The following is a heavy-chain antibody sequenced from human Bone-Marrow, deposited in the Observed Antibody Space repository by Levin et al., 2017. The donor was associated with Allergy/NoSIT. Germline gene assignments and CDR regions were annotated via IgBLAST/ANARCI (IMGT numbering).Heavy chain of an antibody. D-gene: IGHD3-16*01. J-gene: IGHJ4*02. Sequence: PGGSLRLSCAASGFTLSDYYMSWIRQAPGKGLEWVTHISSTSTYTDYADPVKGRFTISRDNAKNSLYLQMNNLRAEDTAVYYCARDSYGGVGTSDYWGQGTLVTVSS. CDR3: ARDSYGGVGTSDY. CDR1: GFTLSDYY. CDR2: ISSTSTYT. V-gene: IGHV3-11*05.